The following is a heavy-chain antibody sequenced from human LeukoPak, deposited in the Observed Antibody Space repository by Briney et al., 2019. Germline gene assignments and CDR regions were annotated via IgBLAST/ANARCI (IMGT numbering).Heavy chain of an antibody. V-gene: IGHV3-33*01. CDR2: IWYDGSNK. D-gene: IGHD2-15*01. CDR1: GFTFSSYG. Sequence: GGSLRLSCAASGFTFSSYGMHWVRQAPGKGLEWVAVIWYDGSNKYYADSVKGRFTISRDNSKNTLYLQMNSLRAEDTAVYYCARENGYCSGANCYSYFDSWGQGTLVTVSS. CDR3: ARENGYCSGANCYSYFDS. J-gene: IGHJ4*02.